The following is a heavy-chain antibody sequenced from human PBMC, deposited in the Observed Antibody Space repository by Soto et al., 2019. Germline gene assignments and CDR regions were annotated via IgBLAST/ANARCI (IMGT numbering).Heavy chain of an antibody. V-gene: IGHV3-23*01. J-gene: IGHJ4*02. D-gene: IGHD2-2*01. CDR2: SGIGYSI. CDR1: GFRFGIYG. CDR3: AKGRGSSWYAVFFDY. Sequence: GGSLRLSCTASGFRFGIYGMSLVRQAPGKGLECVSSSGIGYSIFYADSVKGRFTISRDNSKNTLFLQMNRLRAEDTDVYYCAKGRGSSWYAVFFDYWGQGALVTIFS.